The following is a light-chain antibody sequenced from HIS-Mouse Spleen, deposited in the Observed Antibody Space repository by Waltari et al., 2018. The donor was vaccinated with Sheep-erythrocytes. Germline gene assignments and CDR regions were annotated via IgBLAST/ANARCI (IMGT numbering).Light chain of an antibody. J-gene: IGKJ3*01. V-gene: IGKV1D-8*02. Sequence: AIWMTQSPSLLSASTGDRVTISCRMSQCISSYLAWYQQKPGKAPELLIYAASTLQSGVPSRFIGSGSGTDFTLTISCLQSEDFATYYCQQYYSFPFTFGPGTKVDIK. CDR1: QCISSY. CDR2: AAS. CDR3: QQYYSFPFT.